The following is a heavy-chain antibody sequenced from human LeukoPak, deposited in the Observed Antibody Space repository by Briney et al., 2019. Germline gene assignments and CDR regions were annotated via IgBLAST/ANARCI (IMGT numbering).Heavy chain of an antibody. CDR2: ISFDGNLR. J-gene: IGHJ4*02. CDR1: GFTFSNYG. Sequence: GGPLRLSCAASGFTFSNYGMHWVRQAPGKGLEWVAVISFDGNLRYYTDSVKGRFTISRDNSRNTLFLQMNSLRPEDTALYYCAKEGTVQISTWYDNWGQGTLVTVSS. CDR3: AKEGTVQISTWYDN. V-gene: IGHV3-30*18. D-gene: IGHD6-13*01.